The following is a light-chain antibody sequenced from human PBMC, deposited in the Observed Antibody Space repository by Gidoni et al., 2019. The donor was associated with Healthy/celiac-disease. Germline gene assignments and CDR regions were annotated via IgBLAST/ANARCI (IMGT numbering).Light chain of an antibody. Sequence: DIVMTHSPLSLPVTPGEPASIACRSRQSLLHSNGYKYLDWYLQKPGQSPQLLIYLGSNRASGVPDRVSGSGSGTDFTLKISRVEAEDVGGYYCMQAIQTPPLTFGGGTKVEIK. CDR1: QSLLHSNGYKY. V-gene: IGKV2-28*01. CDR2: LGS. J-gene: IGKJ4*01. CDR3: MQAIQTPPLT.